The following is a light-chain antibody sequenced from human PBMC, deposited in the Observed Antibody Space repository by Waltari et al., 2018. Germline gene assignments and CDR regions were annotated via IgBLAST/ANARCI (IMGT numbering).Light chain of an antibody. Sequence: QSVLTQPPSASGAPGQSVTISCSGSTSNIGSSTVNWYQQLPGTAPKLLISIHNERPSWVPDRFSGSTSGTSASLAISGLQSEDEADYYCAAWDDSLNAWVFGGGTKLTVL. CDR3: AAWDDSLNAWV. CDR2: IHN. J-gene: IGLJ3*02. CDR1: TSNIGSST. V-gene: IGLV1-44*01.